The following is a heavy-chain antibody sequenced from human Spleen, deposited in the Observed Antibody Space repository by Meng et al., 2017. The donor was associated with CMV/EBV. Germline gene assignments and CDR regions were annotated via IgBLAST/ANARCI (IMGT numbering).Heavy chain of an antibody. CDR3: ARAAARTIFDH. Sequence: SETLSLTCTVYGGSFSGYYWNWIRQPPGKGLEWIGEINHSGSTNYNVSLKSRVTISVDTSKNQFSLKLSSVTAADTAVYYCARAAARTIFDHWGQGTLVTVSS. D-gene: IGHD6-6*01. J-gene: IGHJ4*02. CDR1: GGSFSGYY. CDR2: INHSGST. V-gene: IGHV4-34*01.